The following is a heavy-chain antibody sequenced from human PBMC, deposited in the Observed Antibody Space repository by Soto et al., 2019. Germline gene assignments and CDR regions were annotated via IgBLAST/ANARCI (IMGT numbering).Heavy chain of an antibody. V-gene: IGHV4-34*01. CDR3: ARPEIPTRSSDYDYPFDH. CDR2: INHSGST. D-gene: IGHD3-22*01. J-gene: IGHJ4*02. CDR1: GGSFSGYY. Sequence: PSETLSLTCAVYGGSFSGYYWTWIRQPPGTGLEWIGEINHSGSTRYNPSFQGQVTISVDKSTSTAYLKWNSLKASGTAMYYCARPEIPTRSSDYDYPFDHWGQGTLVTVSS.